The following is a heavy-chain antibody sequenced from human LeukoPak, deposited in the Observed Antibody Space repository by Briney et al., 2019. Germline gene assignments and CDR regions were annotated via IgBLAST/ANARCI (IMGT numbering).Heavy chain of an antibody. J-gene: IGHJ6*02. CDR1: GGSIDSTNW. Sequence: PSETLSLTCDVSGGSIDSTNWWNWVRQPPGKGLEWIGEIHHDGRINYNPSLKSRVTISVDTSKNQFSLKLSSVTAADTAVYYCARDHVLRYFDWLPYGMDVWGQGTTVTVSS. V-gene: IGHV4/OR15-8*01. D-gene: IGHD3-9*01. CDR2: IHHDGRI. CDR3: ARDHVLRYFDWLPYGMDV.